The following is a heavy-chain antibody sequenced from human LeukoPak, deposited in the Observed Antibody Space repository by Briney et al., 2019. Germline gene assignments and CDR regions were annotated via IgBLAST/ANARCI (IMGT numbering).Heavy chain of an antibody. CDR1: GGSINTISYY. Sequence: SETLSLTCTVSGGSINTISYYWGWIRQPPGKGLEWIGYIFNSGSTYYNPSLKSRVTILVDTSKNQFSLKLSSVTAADTAVYYCARDRHKLVDIVAGILDYWGQGTLVTVSS. V-gene: IGHV4-39*07. CDR3: ARDRHKLVDIVAGILDY. J-gene: IGHJ4*02. CDR2: IFNSGST. D-gene: IGHD5-12*01.